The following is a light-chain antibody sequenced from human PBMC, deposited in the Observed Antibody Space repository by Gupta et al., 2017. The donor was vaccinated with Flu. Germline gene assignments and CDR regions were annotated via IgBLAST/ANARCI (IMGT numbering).Light chain of an antibody. CDR2: LEDSGTY. CDR3: ETWGSNTRV. Sequence: QPVVTQSSSASASLGSTVRLICTVTSGHSDFIVTWHQQHPGKAPRFLMKLEDSGTYTKGSGVPDRFSVSISGADHYLTISNVQSEDDADYYCETWGSNTRVFGGGTTLTVL. CDR1: SGHSDFI. V-gene: IGLV4-60*03. J-gene: IGLJ2*01.